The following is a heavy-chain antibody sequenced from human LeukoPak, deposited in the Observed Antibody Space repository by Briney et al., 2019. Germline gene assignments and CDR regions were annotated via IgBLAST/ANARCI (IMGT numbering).Heavy chain of an antibody. CDR1: GGSISSYY. Sequence: PSETLSLTCTVSGGSISSYYWSWTRQPPGKGLEWIGYIYYSGSTNYNPSLKSRVTISVDTSKNQFSLKLSSVTAADTAVYYCARHATIVAFDYWGQGTLVTVSS. D-gene: IGHD5-12*01. V-gene: IGHV4-59*08. J-gene: IGHJ4*02. CDR3: ARHATIVAFDY. CDR2: IYYSGST.